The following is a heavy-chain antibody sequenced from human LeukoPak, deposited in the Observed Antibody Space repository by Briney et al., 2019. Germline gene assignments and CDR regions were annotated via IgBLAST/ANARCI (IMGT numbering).Heavy chain of an antibody. Sequence: PSETLSLTCTVSGGSISSYYWSWIRQPPGKGLEWIGYIYYSGSTNYNPSLKSRVTISVDTSKNQFSLKLSSVTAADTAAYYCAREIVVVVAATRWFDPWGQGTLVTVSS. D-gene: IGHD2-15*01. J-gene: IGHJ5*02. CDR3: AREIVVVVAATRWFDP. CDR2: IYYSGST. CDR1: GGSISSYY. V-gene: IGHV4-59*01.